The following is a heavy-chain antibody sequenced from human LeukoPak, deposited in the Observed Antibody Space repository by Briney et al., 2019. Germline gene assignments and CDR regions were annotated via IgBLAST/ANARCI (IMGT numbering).Heavy chain of an antibody. Sequence: SETLSLTCAVYGGSFSGYYWSWIRQPPGKGLEWIGEINHSGSTNYNPSLKSRVTMSVDTSKNQFSLKLSSVTAAGTAVYYCARLTSSWYQDWYFDLWGRGTLVTVSS. V-gene: IGHV4-34*01. CDR3: ARLTSSWYQDWYFDL. CDR2: INHSGST. CDR1: GGSFSGYY. J-gene: IGHJ2*01. D-gene: IGHD6-13*01.